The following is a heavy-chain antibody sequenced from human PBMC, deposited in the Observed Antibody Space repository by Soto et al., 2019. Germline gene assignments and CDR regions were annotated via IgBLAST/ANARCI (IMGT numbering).Heavy chain of an antibody. D-gene: IGHD3-10*01. CDR3: AKGEGSGSYRLSWY. CDR1: GFTFSSYA. CDR2: ISGSGGST. V-gene: IGHV3-23*01. J-gene: IGHJ4*02. Sequence: PGGSLRLSCAASGFTFSSYAMSWVRQAPGKGLEWVSAISGSGGSTYYADSVKGRFTISRDNSKNTLYLQMNSLRAEDTAVYYCAKGEGSGSYRLSWYWGQGTLVTVSS.